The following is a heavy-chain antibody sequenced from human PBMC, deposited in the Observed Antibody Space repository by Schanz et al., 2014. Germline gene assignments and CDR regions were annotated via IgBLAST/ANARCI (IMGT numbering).Heavy chain of an antibody. CDR2: IWSDGTNE. J-gene: IGHJ4*02. CDR1: GFTFSSYG. D-gene: IGHD3-10*01. V-gene: IGHV3-33*01. CDR3: ARWFLIRGVILDS. Sequence: QVQLVESGGGVVQPGRSLRLSCAASGFTFSSYGMHWVRQAPGKGLEWVAVIWSDGTNEYYADSVKGRFTISRDNSKNTLYLQMNSLRAEDTAVYYCARWFLIRGVILDSWGQGTLVTVSS.